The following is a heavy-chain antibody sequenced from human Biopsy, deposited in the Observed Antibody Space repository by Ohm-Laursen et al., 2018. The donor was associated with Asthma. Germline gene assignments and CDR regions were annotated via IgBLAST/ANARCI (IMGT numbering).Heavy chain of an antibody. CDR2: INAGNGNT. D-gene: IGHD1-26*01. J-gene: IGHJ4*02. CDR3: ARDGPVGAPSDY. V-gene: IGHV1-3*01. CDR1: GYTFINYA. Sequence: AASVKVSCNASGYTFINYAIHWVRQAPGQRLEWMGWINAGNGNTKYAQKLQGRVTMTTDTSTSTAYMELRSLRSDDTAVYYCARDGPVGAPSDYWGQGTLVTVSS.